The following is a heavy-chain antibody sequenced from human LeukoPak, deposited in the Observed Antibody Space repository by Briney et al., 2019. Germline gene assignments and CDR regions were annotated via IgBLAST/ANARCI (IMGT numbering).Heavy chain of an antibody. CDR2: IWYDGSNK. Sequence: GRSLRLSCAASGFTFSNYGMHWVRQAPGKGLEWVAVIWYDGSNKYYADSVKGRFTISRDNSKNTLYLQMNSLRAEDTAVYYGARDRLSYYDSSGPQEAFAHWGQGPLVPVSS. J-gene: IGHJ5*02. CDR3: ARDRLSYYDSSGPQEAFAH. V-gene: IGHV3-33*08. D-gene: IGHD3-22*01. CDR1: GFTFSNYG.